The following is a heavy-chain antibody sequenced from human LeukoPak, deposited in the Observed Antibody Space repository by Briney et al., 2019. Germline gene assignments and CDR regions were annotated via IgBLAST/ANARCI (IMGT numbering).Heavy chain of an antibody. J-gene: IGHJ4*02. CDR3: ARTAMAHFDY. CDR2: IYHSGST. Sequence: SETLSLTCAVSGGSISSGGYSWSWIRQPPGKGLEWIGYIYHSGSTYYNPSLKSRVTISVDRSKNQFSLKLSSVTAADTAVYYCARTAMAHFDYWGQGTLVTVPS. D-gene: IGHD5-18*01. CDR1: GGSISSGGYS. V-gene: IGHV4-30-2*01.